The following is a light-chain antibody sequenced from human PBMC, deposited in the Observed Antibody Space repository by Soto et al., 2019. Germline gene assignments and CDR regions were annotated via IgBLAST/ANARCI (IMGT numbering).Light chain of an antibody. CDR2: YVN. V-gene: IGLV2-14*01. CDR1: ISDIGGYNF. Sequence: QSVLTQPASLSGSPGQSITISCTGTISDIGGYNFISWYQHHPGKAPKLVIYYVNNRPSGISYRFSVSKSGNTAYLTISGRQAEDEADYYCASYTRSPTLVFGGGTKLTVL. CDR3: ASYTRSPTLV. J-gene: IGLJ2*01.